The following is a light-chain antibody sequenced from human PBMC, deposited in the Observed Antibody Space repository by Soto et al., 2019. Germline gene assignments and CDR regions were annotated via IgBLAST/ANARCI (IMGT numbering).Light chain of an antibody. Sequence: QAVVTQPPSASGTPGQRVTISCSGGSSNIGSNPVNWYQQLPGTAPKLLIYTNNQRPSGVPDRFSGSKSGTSASLAISGLQSEDEADYYCAAWDDSLNGYVFGTGTKLTVL. CDR1: SSNIGSNP. V-gene: IGLV1-44*01. CDR2: TNN. CDR3: AAWDDSLNGYV. J-gene: IGLJ1*01.